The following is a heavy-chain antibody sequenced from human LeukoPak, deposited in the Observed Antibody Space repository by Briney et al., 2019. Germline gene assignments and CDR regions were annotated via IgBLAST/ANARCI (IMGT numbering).Heavy chain of an antibody. CDR2: LYHSDSA. CDR1: GYSISNGYY. CDR3: ARQHDSYYYYYVDV. J-gene: IGHJ6*03. V-gene: IGHV4-38-2*01. Sequence: SETLSLTCAVSGYSISNGYYWVWIRQSPGKGLEWIGSLYHSDSAFYNTSLKSRVSMSVDASRNQFSLKLSFVTAADTAVYYCARQHDSYYYYYVDVWGSGTTVTVSS.